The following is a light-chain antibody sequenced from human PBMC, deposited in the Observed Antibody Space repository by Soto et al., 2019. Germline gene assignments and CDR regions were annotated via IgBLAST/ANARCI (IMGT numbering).Light chain of an antibody. CDR3: SSYTRTDTRV. CDR1: GSDIGYFNY. V-gene: IGLV2-14*01. Sequence: QSVLTQPASVSGSPGQSITISCTGTGSDIGYFNYVSWYQQQPGKAPKLMIYEVDNRPSGVSIRFSGSKSGSTASLTISGLQTEDEADYYCSSYTRTDTRVFGGGTKLTVL. J-gene: IGLJ2*01. CDR2: EVD.